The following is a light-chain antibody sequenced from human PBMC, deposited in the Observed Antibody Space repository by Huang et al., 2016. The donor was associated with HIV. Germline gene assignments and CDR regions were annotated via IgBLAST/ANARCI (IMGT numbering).Light chain of an antibody. J-gene: IGKJ1*01. Sequence: DVVLTQSPLSLPVTLGQLASISCKSSHSLLHSDGNTYLNWFLQRPGQSPRRLIYKVSYRDFGVPARFSGSGSGADFTLTISRVEADDIGVYYCMQGTHWPQTFGQGTKVEVK. CDR3: MQGTHWPQT. CDR1: HSLLHSDGNTY. CDR2: KVS. V-gene: IGKV2-30*02.